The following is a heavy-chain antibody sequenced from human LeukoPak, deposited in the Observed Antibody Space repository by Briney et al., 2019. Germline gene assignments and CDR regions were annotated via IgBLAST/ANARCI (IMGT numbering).Heavy chain of an antibody. CDR1: GGSISSYY. J-gene: IGHJ4*02. Sequence: SETLSLTCTVSGGSISSYYWCWIRQPPGKGLEWIGYIYYSGSTNYNPSLKSRVTISVDTSKNQFSLKLSSVTAADTAAHYCARWTWGNFDYWGQGTLVTVSS. CDR3: ARWTWGNFDY. D-gene: IGHD3-16*01. V-gene: IGHV4-59*01. CDR2: IYYSGST.